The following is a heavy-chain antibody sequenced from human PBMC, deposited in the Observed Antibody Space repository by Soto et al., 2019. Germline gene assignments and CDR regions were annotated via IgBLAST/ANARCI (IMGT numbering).Heavy chain of an antibody. CDR3: ASHSVSLQSIAAAR. D-gene: IGHD6-13*01. CDR2: ISYDGSNK. CDR1: GFTFSSYG. J-gene: IGHJ4*02. V-gene: IGHV3-30*03. Sequence: GESLKISCAASGFTFSSYGMHWVRQAPGKGLEWVAVISYDGSNKYYADSVKGRFTISRDNSKNTLYLQMNSLRAEDTAVYYCASHSVSLQSIAAARWGQGTLVTVSS.